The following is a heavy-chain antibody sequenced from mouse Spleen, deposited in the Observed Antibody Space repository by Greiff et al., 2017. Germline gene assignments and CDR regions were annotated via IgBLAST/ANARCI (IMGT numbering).Heavy chain of an antibody. CDR1: GFSLTSYG. J-gene: IGHJ1*03. V-gene: IGHV2-2*01. CDR2: IWSGGST. D-gene: IGHD1-1*01. CDR3: AREIPLYYYGSSGYFDV. Sequence: VQLQQSGPGLVQPSQSLSITCTVSGFSLTSYGVHWVRQSPGKGLEWLGVIWSGGSTDYNAAFISRLSISKDNSKSQVFFKMNSLQADDTAIYYCAREIPLYYYGSSGYFDVWGTGTTVTVSS.